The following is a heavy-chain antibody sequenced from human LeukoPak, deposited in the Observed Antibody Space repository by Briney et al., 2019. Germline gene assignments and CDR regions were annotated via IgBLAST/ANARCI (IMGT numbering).Heavy chain of an antibody. J-gene: IGHJ4*02. V-gene: IGHV4-59*01. CDR3: AGYKLTGDDY. D-gene: IGHD7-27*01. CDR2: IYYSGST. CDR1: GGSISSYY. Sequence: SETLSLTCTVSGGSISSYYWSWLRQPPGKGLEWIEYIYYSGSTNYNPSLKSRVTISVDTSKNQFSLKLSSVTAADTAVYYCAGYKLTGDDYWGQGTLVTVSS.